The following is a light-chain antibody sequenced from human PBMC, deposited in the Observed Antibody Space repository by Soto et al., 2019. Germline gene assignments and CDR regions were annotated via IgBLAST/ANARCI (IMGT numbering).Light chain of an antibody. CDR2: EVD. J-gene: IGLJ1*01. CDR1: RRDIGGYNY. CDR3: SSFAGSYAV. Sequence: TRAASGSGAAVGGGSITCTGTRRDIGGYNYVSWYQQHPGKAPRLVIYEVDKRPSGVPDRFSGSKSGNTASLTVSVLHIEDEADYVWSSFAGSYAVFGTGLKVTAL. V-gene: IGLV2-8*01.